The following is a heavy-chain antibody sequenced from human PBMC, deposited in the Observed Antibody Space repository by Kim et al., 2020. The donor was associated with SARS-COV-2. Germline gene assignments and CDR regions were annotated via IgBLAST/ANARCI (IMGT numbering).Heavy chain of an antibody. Sequence: GGSLRLSCAASGFTFTSYAMSWVRRTPGKGLEWDSSIGGDANEIYYGDSVKGRFTLSRDNSRNTLYLQMNRLRADDTAVYYCARKGLMVRGVVLSHDTFNVWGQGTVVTVSS. CDR2: IGGDANEI. CDR1: GFTFTSYA. CDR3: ARKGLMVRGVVLSHDTFNV. J-gene: IGHJ3*01. V-gene: IGHV3-23*01. D-gene: IGHD3-10*01.